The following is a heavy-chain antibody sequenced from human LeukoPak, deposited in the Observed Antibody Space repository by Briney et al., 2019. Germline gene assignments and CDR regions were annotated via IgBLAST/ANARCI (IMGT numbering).Heavy chain of an antibody. V-gene: IGHV3-7*03. J-gene: IGHJ5*02. Sequence: GGSLRLSCAASGFTFSSYWMSWVRQAPGKGLEWVANIKQDGSEKYYVDSVKGRFTISRDNAKNTLYLQMNSLRADDTAVYYCAKGGLVHRFDPWGQGTLVTVSS. CDR1: GFTFSSYW. CDR2: IKQDGSEK. CDR3: AKGGLVHRFDP.